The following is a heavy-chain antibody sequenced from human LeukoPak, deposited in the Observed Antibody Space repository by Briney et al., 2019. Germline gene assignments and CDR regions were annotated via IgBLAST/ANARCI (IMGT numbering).Heavy chain of an antibody. D-gene: IGHD1-26*01. V-gene: IGHV4-31*03. Sequence: SQTLSLTCTVSGGSISSGGYYWSWIRQHPGKGLEWIGYIYDSENTHYISSLKSRVTISVDTSKNRFSLKLSSVTAADTAVYYCARGATVEYFDHWGQGTLVTVSS. CDR1: GGSISSGGYY. J-gene: IGHJ4*02. CDR2: IYDSENT. CDR3: ARGATVEYFDH.